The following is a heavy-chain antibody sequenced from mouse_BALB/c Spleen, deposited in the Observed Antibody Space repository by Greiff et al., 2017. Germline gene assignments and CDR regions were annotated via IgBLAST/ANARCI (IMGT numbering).Heavy chain of an antibody. CDR3: ARYPQLGRYFDY. V-gene: IGHV3-8*02. J-gene: IGHJ2*01. D-gene: IGHD4-1*02. Sequence: EVKLMESGPSLVKPSQTLSLTCSVTGDSITSGYWNWIRKFPGNKLEYMGYISYSGSTYYNPSLKSRISITRDTSKNQYYLQLNSVTTEDTATSYCARYPQLGRYFDYWGQGTTLTVSS. CDR2: ISYSGST. CDR1: GDSITSGY.